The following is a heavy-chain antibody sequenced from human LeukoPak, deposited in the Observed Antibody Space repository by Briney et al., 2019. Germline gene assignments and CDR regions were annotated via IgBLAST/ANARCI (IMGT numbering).Heavy chain of an antibody. CDR3: AREGTKSSSSWSHLYYYMDV. CDR1: GYTFTGYY. V-gene: IGHV1-2*02. J-gene: IGHJ6*03. CDR2: INPNMGGT. D-gene: IGHD6-13*01. Sequence: ASVKVSCKASGYTFTGYYMHWVRQAPGQGLEWMGWINPNMGGTNYAQKLQGRVTMTRDTSISTAYMELSRLRSDDTAVYYCAREGTKSSSSWSHLYYYMDVWGKGTTVTVSS.